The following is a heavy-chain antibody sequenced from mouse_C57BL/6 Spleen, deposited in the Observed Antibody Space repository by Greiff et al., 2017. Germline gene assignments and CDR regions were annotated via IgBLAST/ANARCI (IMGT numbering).Heavy chain of an antibody. CDR2: ISSGGDYI. Sequence: EVKLMESGEGLVKPGGSLKLSCAASGFTFSSYAMSWVRQTPEKRLEWVAYISSGGDYIYYADTVKGRFTISRDNARNTLYLQMSRLKSEDTAMYYCTRDERYGNAMDYWGQGTSVTVSA. D-gene: IGHD1-1*01. V-gene: IGHV5-9-1*02. CDR3: TRDERYGNAMDY. J-gene: IGHJ4*01. CDR1: GFTFSSYA.